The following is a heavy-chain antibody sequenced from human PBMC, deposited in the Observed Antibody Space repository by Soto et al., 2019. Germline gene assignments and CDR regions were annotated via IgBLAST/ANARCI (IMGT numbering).Heavy chain of an antibody. CDR1: GYTFTAYY. CDR2: INPNSGGT. Sequence: QVQLVQSGAEVKKPGDSVKVSCKAFGYTFTAYYMHWVRQAPGQGLEWVGWINPNSGGTTYAEKFQGRVTMTRDTSISTVYMELSSLRSDDTAVYYCARSIAAAGTGDYWGQGTLVTVSS. J-gene: IGHJ4*02. V-gene: IGHV1-2*02. CDR3: ARSIAAAGTGDY. D-gene: IGHD6-13*01.